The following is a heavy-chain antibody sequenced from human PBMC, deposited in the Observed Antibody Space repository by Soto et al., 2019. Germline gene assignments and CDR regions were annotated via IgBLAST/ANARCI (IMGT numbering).Heavy chain of an antibody. Sequence: ASVKVSCKASGYTFTSYGISWVRQAPGQGLEWMGWISAYNGNTNYAQKLQGRVTMTTDTSTSTAYMELRSLRSDDTAVYYCARDRGPGWRYCSGGSCLDPGVGNFDYWGQGTLVTVSS. CDR1: GYTFTSYG. CDR3: ARDRGPGWRYCSGGSCLDPGVGNFDY. CDR2: ISAYNGNT. D-gene: IGHD2-15*01. V-gene: IGHV1-18*01. J-gene: IGHJ4*02.